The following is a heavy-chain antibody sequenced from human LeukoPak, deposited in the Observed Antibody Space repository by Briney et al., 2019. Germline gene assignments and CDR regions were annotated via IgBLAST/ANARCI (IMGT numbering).Heavy chain of an antibody. Sequence: GGSLRLTCAASGFTFSSYSMNWVRQAPGKGLEWVSSISSSSSYIYYADSVKGRFTISRDNAKNSLYLQMNSLRAEDTAVYYCAREGAEYSSSFFPVDYWGQGTLVTVSS. CDR1: GFTFSSYS. CDR2: ISSSSSYI. V-gene: IGHV3-21*01. D-gene: IGHD6-6*01. CDR3: AREGAEYSSSFFPVDY. J-gene: IGHJ4*02.